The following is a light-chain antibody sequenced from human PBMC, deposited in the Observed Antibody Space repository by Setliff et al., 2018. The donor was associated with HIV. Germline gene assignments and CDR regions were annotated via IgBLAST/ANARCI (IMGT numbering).Light chain of an antibody. CDR2: DVS. CDR3: SSYAVTSTLP. Sequence: QSALTQPRSVSGSPGQSVTISCTGTSSDIGDYNFVSWYQHYPGKAPELILYDVSERPSGVPDRFSGSKSGNTASLTISGLQTDDEADYYCSSYAVTSTLPFGTGTKVTVL. CDR1: SSDIGDYNF. V-gene: IGLV2-11*01. J-gene: IGLJ1*01.